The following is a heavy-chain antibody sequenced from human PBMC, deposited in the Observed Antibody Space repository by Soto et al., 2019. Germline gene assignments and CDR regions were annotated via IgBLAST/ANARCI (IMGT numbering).Heavy chain of an antibody. CDR1: GGSISSYY. CDR3: ARGVRLRYFDWLSFPDYFDY. CDR2: IYYSGST. D-gene: IGHD3-9*01. Sequence: PSETLSLTCTVSGGSISSYYWSWIRQPPGKGPEWIGYIYYSGSTNYNPSLKSRVTISVDTSKNQFSLKLSSVTAADTAVYYCARGVRLRYFDWLSFPDYFDYWGQGTLVTVSS. V-gene: IGHV4-59*01. J-gene: IGHJ4*02.